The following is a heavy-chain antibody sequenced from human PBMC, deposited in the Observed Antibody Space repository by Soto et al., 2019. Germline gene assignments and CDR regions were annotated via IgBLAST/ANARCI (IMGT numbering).Heavy chain of an antibody. CDR3: TTDPTSITAMVPFDY. CDR2: IKSKTDGGTT. J-gene: IGHJ4*02. CDR1: GFTFSNAW. Sequence: GGSLRLSCAASGFTFSNAWMNWVRQAPGKGLEWVGRIKSKTDGGTTDYAAPVKGRFTISRDDSKNTLYLQMNSLKTEDTAVYYCTTDPTSITAMVPFDYWGQGTLVTVSS. V-gene: IGHV3-15*07. D-gene: IGHD5-18*01.